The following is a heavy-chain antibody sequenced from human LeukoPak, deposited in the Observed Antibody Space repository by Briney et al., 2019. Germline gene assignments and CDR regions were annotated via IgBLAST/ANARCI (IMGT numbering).Heavy chain of an antibody. D-gene: IGHD3-16*01. CDR3: ARDAGWGRLDS. Sequence: GGSLRLSCTASGFAFNTYWMSWVRQAPGKGLEWVANIKEDGSEKHHVDSVKGRFTISRDNAKNTLYLQMNSLRVEDTGIYYCARDAGWGRLDSWGQGALVTVSS. CDR2: IKEDGSEK. J-gene: IGHJ4*02. V-gene: IGHV3-7*03. CDR1: GFAFNTYW.